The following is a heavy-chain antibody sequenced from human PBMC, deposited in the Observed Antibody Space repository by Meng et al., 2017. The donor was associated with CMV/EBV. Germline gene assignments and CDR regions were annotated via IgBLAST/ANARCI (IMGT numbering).Heavy chain of an antibody. CDR2: IYHSGST. D-gene: IGHD6-13*01. CDR3: ASWAPAIAAAGSTLAVFDY. J-gene: IGHJ4*02. CDR1: SIGVCTC. Sequence: SIGVCTCLRCVPPPPGKGLVWIWEIYHSGSTNYNPSLKRRVTISVDKSKNQFSLKLSSVTAADTAVYYCASWAPAIAAAGSTLAVFDYWGQGTLVPSPQ. V-gene: IGHV4-4*02.